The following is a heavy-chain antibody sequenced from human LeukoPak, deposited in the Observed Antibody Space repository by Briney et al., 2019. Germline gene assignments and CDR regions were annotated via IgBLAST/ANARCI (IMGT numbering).Heavy chain of an antibody. CDR2: ISSSGSYI. CDR3: AKCVILTGRYMDV. V-gene: IGHV3-21*04. J-gene: IGHJ6*03. CDR1: GFTFTTYT. D-gene: IGHD3-9*01. Sequence: GGSLRLSCAASGFTFTTYTMNWVRQAPGKGLEWVSSISSSGSYIYYADSMKGRFTISRDNSKNTLYLQMNSLRAEDTAVYYCAKCVILTGRYMDVWGKGTTVTIFS.